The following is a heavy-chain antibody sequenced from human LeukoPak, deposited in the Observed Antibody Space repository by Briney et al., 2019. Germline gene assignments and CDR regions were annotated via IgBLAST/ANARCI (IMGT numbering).Heavy chain of an antibody. J-gene: IGHJ4*02. V-gene: IGHV3-30*02. CDR2: IRNDGSNK. D-gene: IGHD3-10*02. Sequence: GGSLRLSCAASGFTFSSYWMSWVRQAPGKGLEWVVFIRNDGSNKYYADSVKGRFTISRDNSKNTLYLQMNSLRAEDTAVYYCAKRDDYTMYGLDYWSQGALVTVSS. CDR3: AKRDDYTMYGLDY. CDR1: GFTFSSYW.